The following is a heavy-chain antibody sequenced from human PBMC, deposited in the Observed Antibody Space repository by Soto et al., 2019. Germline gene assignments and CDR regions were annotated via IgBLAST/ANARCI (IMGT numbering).Heavy chain of an antibody. CDR1: GYTSTRYY. CDR3: ARDVSSGGSSHLVGYLYSNGMDT. V-gene: IGHV1-46*01. CDR2: INPSGGST. Sequence: ASLKVSCKASGYTSTRYYMHWVRQAPGQGLEWMGIINPSGGSTSYAQKFQGRVTMTRDTSTSTVYMELSSLRSEDTAVYYCARDVSSGGSSHLVGYLYSNGMDTWGLETTVTVSS. J-gene: IGHJ6*02. D-gene: IGHD2-15*01.